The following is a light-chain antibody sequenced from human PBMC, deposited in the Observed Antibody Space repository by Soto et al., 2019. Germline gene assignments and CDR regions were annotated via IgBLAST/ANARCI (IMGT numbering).Light chain of an antibody. CDR2: EGS. CDR1: SADVGSYNL. CDR3: SSYAGRSPFPNV. Sequence: QSALTQPASVSGSPEQSITISCTGTSADVGSYNLVSWYQQYPGKAPKLIIYEGSERPSGISNRFSGSKSGNTASLTISGLQAEDEADYYCSSYAGRSPFPNVFGTGTKVTVL. J-gene: IGLJ1*01. V-gene: IGLV2-23*03.